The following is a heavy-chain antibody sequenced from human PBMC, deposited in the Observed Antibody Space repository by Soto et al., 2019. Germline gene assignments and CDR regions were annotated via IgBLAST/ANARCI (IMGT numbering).Heavy chain of an antibody. J-gene: IGHJ5*02. CDR1: GYTFDTYY. D-gene: IGHD2-15*01. Sequence: GASVKVSCKASGYTFDTYYFTWVRQAPGQGLEWLGSISPNSGNANYGPKFQGRVTMTTDTSTSTAYMELSSLRSEDTAVYYCARSGCSGGSCYFSPWGQGTLVTVSS. CDR3: ARSGCSGGSCYFSP. CDR2: ISPNSGNA. V-gene: IGHV1-18*04.